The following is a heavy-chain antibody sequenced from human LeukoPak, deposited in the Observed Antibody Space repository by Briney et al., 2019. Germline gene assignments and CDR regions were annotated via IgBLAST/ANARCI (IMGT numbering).Heavy chain of an antibody. CDR2: IDYSGST. CDR1: GGSISSGGYY. D-gene: IGHD4-17*01. Sequence: PSETLSLTCTVSGGSISSGGYYWSWIRQHPGKGLEWIGYIDYSGSTYYNPSLKSRVTISVDTSKNQFSLKLSSVTAADTAVYYCARNHGDFPYFDYWGQGTLVTVSS. V-gene: IGHV4-31*03. J-gene: IGHJ4*02. CDR3: ARNHGDFPYFDY.